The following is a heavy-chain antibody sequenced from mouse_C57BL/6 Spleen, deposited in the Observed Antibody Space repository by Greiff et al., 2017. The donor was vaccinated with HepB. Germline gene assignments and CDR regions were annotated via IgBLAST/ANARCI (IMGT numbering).Heavy chain of an antibody. CDR2: ISDGGSYT. J-gene: IGHJ1*03. CDR3: AREGDYDGEYFDV. CDR1: GFTFSSYA. V-gene: IGHV5-4*01. D-gene: IGHD2-4*01. Sequence: EVQRVESGGGLVKPGGSLKLSCAASGFTFSSYAMSWVRQTPEKRLEWVATISDGGSYTYYPDNVKGRFTISRDNAKNNLYLQMSHLKSEDTAMYYCAREGDYDGEYFDVWGTGTTVTVSS.